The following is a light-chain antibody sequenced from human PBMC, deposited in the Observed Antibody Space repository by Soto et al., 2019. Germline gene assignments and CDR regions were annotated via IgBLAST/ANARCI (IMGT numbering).Light chain of an antibody. CDR1: QSVTSNY. J-gene: IGKJ1*01. V-gene: IGKV3-20*01. Sequence: EVVMTQSPATLSVSPGERATLSCRASQSVTSNYLAWYQQKPGQAPRLLIYGISTRATGVPDRFSGSGSGTDFTLTISRLEPEDFAVYNCQQYTDWPLTFGQGTKVDIK. CDR2: GIS. CDR3: QQYTDWPLT.